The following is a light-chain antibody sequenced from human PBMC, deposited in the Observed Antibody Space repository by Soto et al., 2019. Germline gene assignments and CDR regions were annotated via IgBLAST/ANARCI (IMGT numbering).Light chain of an antibody. V-gene: IGLV6-57*04. J-gene: IGLJ2*01. CDR3: QSYESNTVV. CDR2: EDN. CDR1: SGSIASNS. Sequence: NFMLTQPHSVSESPGKTVIISCTRSSGSIASNSVQWYQQRPGSAPSTVIYEDNQRPSGVPDRFSGSTDGSSNSASLTISGLQTEDEADYYCQSYESNTVVFGGGTKLTV.